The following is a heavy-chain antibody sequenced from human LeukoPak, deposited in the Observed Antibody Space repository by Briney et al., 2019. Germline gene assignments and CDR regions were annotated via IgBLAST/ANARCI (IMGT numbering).Heavy chain of an antibody. Sequence: PGGSLRLSCAASGFTFNTYTMNWVRQAPGKGLEWVSYISGSSGIIDYADSVRGRFTISRDNAKNSLYLQMNSLRAEDTAVYYCARVPYSSGWYEGMDVWGQGTTVTVSS. D-gene: IGHD6-19*01. CDR3: ARVPYSSGWYEGMDV. J-gene: IGHJ6*02. CDR2: ISGSSGII. CDR1: GFTFNTYT. V-gene: IGHV3-48*01.